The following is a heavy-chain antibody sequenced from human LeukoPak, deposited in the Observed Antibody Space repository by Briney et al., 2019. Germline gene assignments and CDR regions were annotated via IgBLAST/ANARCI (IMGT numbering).Heavy chain of an antibody. CDR1: GFTFDDYA. D-gene: IGHD6-13*01. J-gene: IGHJ4*02. Sequence: SLRLSCAASGFTFDDYAMHWVRQAPGKGLEWVSGISWNSGSIGYADSVKGRFTISRDNSKNTLYLQMNSLRAEDTAVYYCARQQPRQYYFDYWGQGTLVTVSS. V-gene: IGHV3-9*01. CDR2: ISWNSGSI. CDR3: ARQQPRQYYFDY.